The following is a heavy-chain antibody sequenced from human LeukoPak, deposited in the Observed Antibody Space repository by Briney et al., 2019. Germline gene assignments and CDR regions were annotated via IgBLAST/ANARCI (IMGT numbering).Heavy chain of an antibody. Sequence: GGSLRLSCAASGFTFSSYAMSWVRQAPGKGLEWVSAISGSGGSTHYADSVKGRFTISRDNSKNTLYLQMNSLRAEDTAVYYCAKDIGYCSSTSCYTFDYWGQGTLVTVSS. CDR3: AKDIGYCSSTSCYTFDY. CDR2: ISGSGGST. CDR1: GFTFSSYA. J-gene: IGHJ4*02. V-gene: IGHV3-23*01. D-gene: IGHD2-2*02.